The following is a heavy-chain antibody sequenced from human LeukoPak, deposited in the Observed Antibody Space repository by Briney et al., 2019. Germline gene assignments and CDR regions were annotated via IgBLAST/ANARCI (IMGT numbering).Heavy chain of an antibody. CDR1: GGSISTTSYY. V-gene: IGHV4-39*07. J-gene: IGHJ3*02. CDR3: ALGNCPTTSCYPGVAFDI. Sequence: SETLSLTCTVSGGSISTTSYYWGWIRQPPGKGLEWIGRFYAGGGTNYNPSLQSRVTISVDTSNNQFSLKLTSVTAADTAVYYCALGNCPTTSCYPGVAFDIWGQGTMVTVSS. CDR2: FYAGGGT. D-gene: IGHD2-2*01.